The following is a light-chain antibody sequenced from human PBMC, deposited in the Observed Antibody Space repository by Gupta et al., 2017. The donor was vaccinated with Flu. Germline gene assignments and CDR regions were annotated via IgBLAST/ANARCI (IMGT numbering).Light chain of an antibody. CDR1: QSVSSSY. J-gene: IGKJ1*01. CDR3: QQYGSSFWT. V-gene: IGKV3-20*01. Sequence: ESVLTQSPGTLSLSPGERATPSCRASQSVSSSYLAWYQQKPGQAPRLLLDGASSRATGIPDRFSGSGSGTDFTLTISRLEPEDFAVYYCQQYGSSFWTFGQGTKVEIK. CDR2: GAS.